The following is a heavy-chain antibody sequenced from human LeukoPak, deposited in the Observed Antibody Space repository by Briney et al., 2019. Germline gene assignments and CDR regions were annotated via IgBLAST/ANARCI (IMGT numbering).Heavy chain of an antibody. CDR3: ARLTYHGSGSYYLFDY. Sequence: TSETLSLTCTVSGGSVSSYYWSWIRQPPGKGLEWIGYSYYSGSTNSHPSLKSRVTISVDTSKNQFSLKLSSVTAAVTAVYYCARLTYHGSGSYYLFDYWGQGMLVTVSS. CDR1: GGSVSSYY. CDR2: SYYSGST. D-gene: IGHD3-10*01. J-gene: IGHJ4*02. V-gene: IGHV4-59*02.